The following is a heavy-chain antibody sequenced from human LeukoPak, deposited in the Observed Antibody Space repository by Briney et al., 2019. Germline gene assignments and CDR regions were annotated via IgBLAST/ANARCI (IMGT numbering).Heavy chain of an antibody. Sequence: SETLSLTCTVSGGSINNYYWTWIRQPAEKGLEWIGRVYSGGNTNYNPSLKSRVTISVDTSKNQFSLNLNSVTAADTAVYYCARVDNSGWYTMDYWGQGTLVTVSS. CDR1: GGSINNYY. D-gene: IGHD6-19*01. CDR2: VYSGGNT. V-gene: IGHV4-4*07. J-gene: IGHJ4*02. CDR3: ARVDNSGWYTMDY.